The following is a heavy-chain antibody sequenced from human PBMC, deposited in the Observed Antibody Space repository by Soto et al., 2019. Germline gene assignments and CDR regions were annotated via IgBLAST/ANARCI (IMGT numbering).Heavy chain of an antibody. CDR1: GGTFSSYA. J-gene: IGHJ3*02. V-gene: IGHV1-69*13. CDR2: IIPIFGTA. Sequence: GASVNVSCKASGGTFSSYAISWVRQAPGQGLEWMGGIIPIFGTANYAQKFQGRVTITADESTSTAYMELSSLRSEDTAVYYCARSESPYSSHIMGAFDIWGQGTMVTVSS. CDR3: ARSESPYSSHIMGAFDI. D-gene: IGHD6-13*01.